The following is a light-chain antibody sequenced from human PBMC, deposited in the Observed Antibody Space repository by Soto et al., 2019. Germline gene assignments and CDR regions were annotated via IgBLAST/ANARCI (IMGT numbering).Light chain of an antibody. V-gene: IGLV2-14*01. J-gene: IGLJ1*01. Sequence: QSVRTQPASVSGSPGQSITISCTGTSSDVGGYNYVSWYQQHPGKAPKLMIYDVSNRPSGVSNRFSGSKSGNTASLTISGLQAEDEADYYCSSYTSSSTPLHVFRTGTKVTVL. CDR3: SSYTSSSTPLHV. CDR2: DVS. CDR1: SSDVGGYNY.